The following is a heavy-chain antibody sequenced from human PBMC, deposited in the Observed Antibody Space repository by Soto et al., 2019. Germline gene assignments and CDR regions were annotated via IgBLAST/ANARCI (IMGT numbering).Heavy chain of an antibody. D-gene: IGHD3-9*01. CDR3: ARDWEVRYFDWSAILFDY. J-gene: IGHJ4*02. CDR1: GYTFTSYG. V-gene: IGHV1-18*01. CDR2: ISAYNGNT. Sequence: GASVKVSCKASGYTFTSYGISWVRQAPGQGLEWMGWISAYNGNTNYAQKLQGRVTMTTDTSTSTAYMELRSLRSDNTAVYYCARDWEVRYFDWSAILFDYWGQGTLVTVSS.